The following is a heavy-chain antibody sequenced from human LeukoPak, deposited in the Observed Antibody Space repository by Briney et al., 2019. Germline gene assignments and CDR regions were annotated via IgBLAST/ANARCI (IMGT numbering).Heavy chain of an antibody. D-gene: IGHD2-8*02. CDR2: IYYSGTT. J-gene: IGHJ3*02. CDR1: GGSVISDSHY. CDR3: ARDFRGYSTGYAFDI. Sequence: PSETLSLTCTVSGGSVISDSHYWSWIRQPPGKGLEWTGYIYYSGTTNYNPSLKSRVTISLDTSKNRFSLKLTSVTAADTAVYYCARDFRGYSTGYAFDIWGQGTMVTVSS. V-gene: IGHV4-61*01.